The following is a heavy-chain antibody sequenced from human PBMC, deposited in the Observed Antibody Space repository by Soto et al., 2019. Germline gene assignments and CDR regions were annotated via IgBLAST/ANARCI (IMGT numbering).Heavy chain of an antibody. Sequence: EVHLVESGGGLVKPGGSLRLSCAASGFTFSTYSMSWVRQAPGKGLERVSSISSSSHYIYYADSVKGRFTISRDNAKNSLYLQMNSLRAEVTAVYYCARDAVAATGSMGYWGQGTLVTVSS. CDR3: ARDAVAATGSMGY. CDR1: GFTFSTYS. J-gene: IGHJ4*02. V-gene: IGHV3-21*01. D-gene: IGHD1-26*01. CDR2: ISSSSHYI.